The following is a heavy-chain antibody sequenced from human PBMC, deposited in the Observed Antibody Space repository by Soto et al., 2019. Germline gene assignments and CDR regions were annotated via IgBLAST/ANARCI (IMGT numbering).Heavy chain of an antibody. CDR2: IYHSGSS. V-gene: IGHV4-38-2*01. J-gene: IGHJ4*02. Sequence: SETLSFTGAVSVYSVSTGFRWSCIWQPPGKGLEWIGSIYHSGSSYYNLSLKSRVNISAKTSKNQISRKLVSVTAADTAPCYCASDWGTDFYHFRCWGKGTLFRVSS. CDR3: ASDWGTDFYHFRC. D-gene: IGHD2-21*02. CDR1: VYSVSTGFR.